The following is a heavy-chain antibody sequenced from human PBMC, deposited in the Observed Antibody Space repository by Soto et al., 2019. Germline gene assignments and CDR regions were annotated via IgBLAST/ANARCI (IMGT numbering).Heavy chain of an antibody. D-gene: IGHD2-21*02. Sequence: SQTLSLTCAISGDSVSSNSAAWNWIRQSPSRGLEWLGRTYYRSKWYNDYAVSVKSRITINPDTSKNQFSLQLNSVTPEDTAVYYCARDWAYCGGDCYYYFDYWGQGTLVTVSS. V-gene: IGHV6-1*01. CDR3: ARDWAYCGGDCYYYFDY. CDR2: TYYRSKWYN. CDR1: GDSVSSNSAA. J-gene: IGHJ4*02.